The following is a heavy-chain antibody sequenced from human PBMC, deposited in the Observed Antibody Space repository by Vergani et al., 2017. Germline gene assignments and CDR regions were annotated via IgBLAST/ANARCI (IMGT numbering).Heavy chain of an antibody. CDR1: GFTFSGYS. Sequence: EVQLEESGGGLVLPGRSLRLSCVASGFTFSGYSMNWVRQAPGKGLEWVSSISSSSSYIYYADSVKGRFTISRDNAKNSLYLQMNSLRAEDTAVYYCASTPGYCSSTSCYYMDAWGKGTTVTVSS. CDR2: ISSSSSYI. D-gene: IGHD2-2*03. V-gene: IGHV3-21*01. CDR3: ASTPGYCSSTSCYYMDA. J-gene: IGHJ6*03.